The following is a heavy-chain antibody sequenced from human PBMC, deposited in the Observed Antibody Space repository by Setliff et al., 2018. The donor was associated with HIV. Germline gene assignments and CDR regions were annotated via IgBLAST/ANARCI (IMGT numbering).Heavy chain of an antibody. J-gene: IGHJ4*02. CDR2: IYPGDSDT. Sequence: GESLKISCKGSGYTFTSHWIAWVRQMPGKGLEWMGIIYPGDSDTRYSTSFQGQVTISADKSIDTAYLQWNTLKASDTAMYYCARAGDYLTAFFDYWGRGTLFTVSS. V-gene: IGHV5-51*01. D-gene: IGHD3-9*01. CDR1: GYTFTSHW. CDR3: ARAGDYLTAFFDY.